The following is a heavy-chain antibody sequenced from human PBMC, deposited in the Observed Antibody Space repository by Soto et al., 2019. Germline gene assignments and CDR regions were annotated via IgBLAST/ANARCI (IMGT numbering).Heavy chain of an antibody. D-gene: IGHD6-13*01. CDR2: ISAYNGNT. Sequence: ASVKVSCKASGYTFTSYGISWVRQAPGQGLEWMGWISAYNGNTNYAQKLQGRVTMTTDTSTSTAYMELRSLRSDDTAVYYCARAKYSSSWYGGAKHYYYYGMDVWGQGTTVTVSS. CDR3: ARAKYSSSWYGGAKHYYYYGMDV. V-gene: IGHV1-18*04. J-gene: IGHJ6*02. CDR1: GYTFTSYG.